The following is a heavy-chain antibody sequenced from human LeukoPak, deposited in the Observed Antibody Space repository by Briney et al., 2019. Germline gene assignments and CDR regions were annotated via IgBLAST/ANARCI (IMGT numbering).Heavy chain of an antibody. CDR3: ARVAGYCNSISNCYSDY. CDR1: GFAFNTYT. J-gene: IGHJ4*02. CDR2: IRSTGSSV. Sequence: AGGSLRLSCAASGFAFNTYTMNWVRQAPGKGLEWVLSIRSTGSSVYYADSVKGRFTISRDNAKNSLYLQMNSLRAEDTAVYYCARVAGYCNSISNCYSDYWGQGTLVPVSS. V-gene: IGHV3-21*01. D-gene: IGHD2-2*01.